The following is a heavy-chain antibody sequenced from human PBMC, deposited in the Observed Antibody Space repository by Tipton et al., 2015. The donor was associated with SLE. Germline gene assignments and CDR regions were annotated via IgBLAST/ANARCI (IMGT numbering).Heavy chain of an antibody. D-gene: IGHD5-12*01. CDR1: GGSISSHY. CDR3: ARGGGIVATYAY. CDR2: INHSGST. J-gene: IGHJ4*02. Sequence: TLSLTCTVSGGSISSHYWSWIRQPPGKGLEWIGEINHSGSTNYNPSLKSRVTISVDTSKNQFSLKLSSVTAADTAVYYCARGGGIVATYAYWGQGTLVTVSS. V-gene: IGHV4-34*01.